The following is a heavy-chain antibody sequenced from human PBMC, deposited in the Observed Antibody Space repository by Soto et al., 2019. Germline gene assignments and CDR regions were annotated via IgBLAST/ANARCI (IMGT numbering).Heavy chain of an antibody. D-gene: IGHD1-1*01. Sequence: SETLSLTCTVSGGSISSSSYYWGWIRQPPGKGLEWIGSIYYSGSTYYNPSLKSRVTISVDTSKNQFSLKLSSVTAADTAVYYCARLAAEWNDGYYYYYMDVWGKGTTVTVSS. CDR2: IYYSGST. J-gene: IGHJ6*03. CDR1: GGSISSSSYY. V-gene: IGHV4-39*01. CDR3: ARLAAEWNDGYYYYYMDV.